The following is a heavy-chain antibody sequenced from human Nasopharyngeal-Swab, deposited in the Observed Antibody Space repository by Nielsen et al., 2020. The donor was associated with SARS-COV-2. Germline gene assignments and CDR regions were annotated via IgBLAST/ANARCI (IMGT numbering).Heavy chain of an antibody. J-gene: IGHJ5*02. Sequence: IRQPPGKGLEWIGEINHGGSTNYNPSLKSRVTISVDTSKNQFSLKLSSVTAADTAVYYCARCMTGTTGGWFDPWGQGTLVTVSS. CDR3: ARCMTGTTGGWFDP. CDR2: INHGGST. D-gene: IGHD1-7*01. V-gene: IGHV4-34*01.